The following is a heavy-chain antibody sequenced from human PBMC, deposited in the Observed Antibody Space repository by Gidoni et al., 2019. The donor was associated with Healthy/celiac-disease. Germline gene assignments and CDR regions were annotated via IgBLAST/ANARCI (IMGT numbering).Heavy chain of an antibody. Sequence: EVQLVESGGGLIQPGGSLRLSCAASGFTVRSHYMSWVRQAPGKGLEWVSVIDGGGSTYYADSVKGRFTISRDNSKNTLYLQMNSLRAEDTAVYYCARRGWQDDAFDIWGQGTMVTVSS. CDR3: ARRGWQDDAFDI. J-gene: IGHJ3*02. D-gene: IGHD2-15*01. CDR2: IDGGGST. CDR1: GFTVRSHY. V-gene: IGHV3-53*01.